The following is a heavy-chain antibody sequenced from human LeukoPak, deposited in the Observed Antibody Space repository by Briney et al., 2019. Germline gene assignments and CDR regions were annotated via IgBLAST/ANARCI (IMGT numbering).Heavy chain of an antibody. J-gene: IGHJ4*02. CDR3: ARAGIANALDY. CDR1: GFTFSKYG. V-gene: IGHV3-33*01. CDR2: IWYDGGNK. D-gene: IGHD6-13*01. Sequence: GMSLRLSCAASGFTFSKYGINWVRQAPGKGLEWVAIIWYDGGNKYFAESVMGRFTISKDNSKNTVYLQMNSLRIDDTAVYRRARAGIANALDYWGQGSQVTVSS.